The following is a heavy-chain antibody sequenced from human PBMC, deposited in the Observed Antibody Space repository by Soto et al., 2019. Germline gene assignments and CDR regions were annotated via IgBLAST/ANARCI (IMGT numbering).Heavy chain of an antibody. Sequence: QVQLVESGGGVVQPGRSLRLSCEASGFTFSSSPMHWVRQAPGKGLEWVAVISYDGIIKVYADSVQGRFTISRDISKNTLYLQMNSLRTEDTAVSYCVRDKIRGPPDYCDDWGQGTLVTVSS. CDR2: ISYDGIIK. J-gene: IGHJ4*02. CDR1: GFTFSSSP. V-gene: IGHV3-30-3*01. CDR3: VRDKIRGPPDYCDD.